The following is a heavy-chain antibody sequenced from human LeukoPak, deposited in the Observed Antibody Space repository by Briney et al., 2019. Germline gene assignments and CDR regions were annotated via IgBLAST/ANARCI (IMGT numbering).Heavy chain of an antibody. Sequence: GGSLRLSCVASGFTFSTYAMSWVRQAPGMRLEWVSALAEGGGFTKYADSVRGRFTISRDNSKNTVYLQVSSLTAEDTAVYYCAKESHPHRGYYFDYWGQGTLVTVSS. CDR2: LAEGGGFT. CDR1: GFTFSTYA. CDR3: AKESHPHRGYYFDY. V-gene: IGHV3-23*01. D-gene: IGHD3-22*01. J-gene: IGHJ4*02.